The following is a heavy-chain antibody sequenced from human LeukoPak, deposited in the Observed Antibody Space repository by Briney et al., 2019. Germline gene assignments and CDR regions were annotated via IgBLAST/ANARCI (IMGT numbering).Heavy chain of an antibody. CDR2: IYPGDSDT. D-gene: IGHD6-6*01. CDR3: ARTSSIAARPLDY. J-gene: IGHJ4*02. CDR1: GYSFNSYW. Sequence: GESLKISCKASGYSFNSYWIAWVRQMPGKGLEWMGIIYPGDSDTRYSPSFQGQVTISADKSISTAYLQWSSLKASDTAMYYCARTSSIAARPLDYWGQGTLVTVSS. V-gene: IGHV5-51*01.